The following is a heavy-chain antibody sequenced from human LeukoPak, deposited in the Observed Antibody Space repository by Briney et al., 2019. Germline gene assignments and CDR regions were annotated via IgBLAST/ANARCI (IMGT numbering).Heavy chain of an antibody. Sequence: GASVKVSCKASGGTFSSYAVSWVRQAPGQGLEWMGGIIPIFGTANYAQKFQGRVTITADESTSTAYMELSSLRSEDTAVYYCARAFARDDYAILGYWGQGTLVTVSS. CDR1: GGTFSSYA. V-gene: IGHV1-69*13. CDR3: ARAFARDDYAILGY. J-gene: IGHJ4*02. D-gene: IGHD4-17*01. CDR2: IIPIFGTA.